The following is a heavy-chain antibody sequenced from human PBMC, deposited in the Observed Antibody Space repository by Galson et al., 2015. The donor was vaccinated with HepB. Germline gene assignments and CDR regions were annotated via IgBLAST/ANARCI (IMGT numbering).Heavy chain of an antibody. CDR1: GFSLSTSGMC. V-gene: IGHV2-70*01. CDR3: ARIFGDGYNKDEAFDI. J-gene: IGHJ3*02. D-gene: IGHD5-24*01. CDR2: IDWDDDK. Sequence: PALVKPTQTLTLTCTFSGFSLSTSGMCVSWIRQPPGKALEWLALIDWDDDKYYSTSLKTRLTISKDTSKNQVVLTMTNMDPVDTATYYCARIFGDGYNKDEAFDIWGQGTMVTVSS.